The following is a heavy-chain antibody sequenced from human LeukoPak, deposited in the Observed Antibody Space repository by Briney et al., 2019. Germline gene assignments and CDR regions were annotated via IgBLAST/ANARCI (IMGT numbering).Heavy chain of an antibody. D-gene: IGHD2-2*01. CDR3: ARDFVVVPATHY. CDR2: IKQDGSEK. Sequence: PGGSLRLSCSASGFTFSSYAMHWVRQAPGKGLEWVANIKQDGSEKYYVDSVKGRFTISRDNAKNSLYLQMNSLRAEDTAVYYCARDFVVVPATHYWGQGTLVTVSS. V-gene: IGHV3-7*01. J-gene: IGHJ4*02. CDR1: GFTFSSYA.